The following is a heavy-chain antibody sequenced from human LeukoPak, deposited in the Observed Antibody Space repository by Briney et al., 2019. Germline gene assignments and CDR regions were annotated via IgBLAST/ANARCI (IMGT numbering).Heavy chain of an antibody. CDR1: GGSFSGYY. J-gene: IGHJ6*03. CDR3: ARALDIVVVTAGYMDV. V-gene: IGHV4-34*01. D-gene: IGHD2-21*02. CDR2: INHSGST. Sequence: SETLSLTCAVYGGSFSGYYWSWIRQPPGKGLEWIGEINHSGSTNYNPSLKSRVTIPVDTSKNQFSLKLSSVTAADTAVYYCARALDIVVVTAGYMDVWGKGTTVTVSS.